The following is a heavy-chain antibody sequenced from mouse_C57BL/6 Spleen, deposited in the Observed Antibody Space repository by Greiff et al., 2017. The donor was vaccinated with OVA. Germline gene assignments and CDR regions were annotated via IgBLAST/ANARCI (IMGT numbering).Heavy chain of an antibody. Sequence: VKLQESGAELVRPGASVTLSCKASGYTFTDYEMHWVKQTPVHGLEWIGAIDPETGGTAYNQKFKGKAILTADKSSSTAYMELRSLTSEDSAVYYCTRLGWLLGFAYWGQGTLVTVSA. J-gene: IGHJ3*01. CDR1: GYTFTDYE. CDR2: IDPETGGT. V-gene: IGHV1-15*01. D-gene: IGHD2-3*01. CDR3: TRLGWLLGFAY.